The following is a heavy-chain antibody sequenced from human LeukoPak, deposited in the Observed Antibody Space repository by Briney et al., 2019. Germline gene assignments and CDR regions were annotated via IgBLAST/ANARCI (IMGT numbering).Heavy chain of an antibody. V-gene: IGHV3-21*01. CDR2: ISGSSSYI. Sequence: PGGSLRLSCAASGFTFSSYSMNWVRQAPGKGLEWVSSISGSSSYIYYADSVKGRFTISRDNAKNSLYLQMNSLRAEDTAVYYCARGGGFDPWGQGTLVTVSS. CDR3: ARGGGFDP. J-gene: IGHJ5*02. CDR1: GFTFSSYS.